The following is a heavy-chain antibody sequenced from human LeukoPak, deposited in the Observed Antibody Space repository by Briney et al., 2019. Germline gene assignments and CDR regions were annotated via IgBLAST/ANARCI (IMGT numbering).Heavy chain of an antibody. Sequence: GGSLRLSCAASGFTFSSYAMHWVRQAPGKGLEWVALISLDGRNIYYADSVKGRFTISRDNSNNTVYLQMNSLRAEDTAVYYCARRRDGYRQYYFEYWGLGTPVTVSS. V-gene: IGHV3-30*04. J-gene: IGHJ4*02. CDR2: ISLDGRNI. CDR1: GFTFSSYA. D-gene: IGHD5-18*01. CDR3: ARRRDGYRQYYFEY.